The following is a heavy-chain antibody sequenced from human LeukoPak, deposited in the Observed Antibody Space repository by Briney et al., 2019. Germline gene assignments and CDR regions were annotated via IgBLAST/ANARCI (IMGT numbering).Heavy chain of an antibody. V-gene: IGHV3-30*02. CDR1: GFTFSSYG. J-gene: IGHJ4*02. CDR3: AKGPTLLQLPAAAFDY. Sequence: PGGSLRLSCAASGFTFSSYGMHWVRQAPGKGLEWVAFIRYDGSNKYYADSMKGRFTISRDNSKNTLYLQMNSLRAEDTAVYYCAKGPTLLQLPAAAFDYWGQGTLVTVSS. CDR2: IRYDGSNK. D-gene: IGHD2-2*01.